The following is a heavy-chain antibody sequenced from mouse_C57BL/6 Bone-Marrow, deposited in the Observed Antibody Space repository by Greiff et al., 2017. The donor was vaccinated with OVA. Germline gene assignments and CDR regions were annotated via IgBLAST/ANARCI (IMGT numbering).Heavy chain of an antibody. D-gene: IGHD1-1*01. CDR2: IYPGNSDT. CDR1: GYTFTSYW. CDR3: TIYYYGSSYGWYFDV. V-gene: IGHV1-5*01. J-gene: IGHJ1*03. Sequence: EVQLQQSGTVLARPGASVKMSCKTSGYTFTSYWMHWVKQRPGQGLEWIGAIYPGNSDTSYNQKFKGKAKLTAVTSASTAYMELSSLTNEDSAVYYCTIYYYGSSYGWYFDVWGTGTTVTVSS.